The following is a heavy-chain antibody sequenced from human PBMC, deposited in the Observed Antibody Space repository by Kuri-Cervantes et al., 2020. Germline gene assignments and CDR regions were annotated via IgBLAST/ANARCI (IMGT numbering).Heavy chain of an antibody. V-gene: IGHV1-2*02. Sequence: ASVKVFCNAAVYTFTTYDINWVRQAPGQVLEWMGWINPNSGGTNYAQKFQGRVTMTRDKSISTAYMVLSRLRSDDTAGYYCARVRAVAGTPPDAFDIWGQGTMVTVSS. J-gene: IGHJ3*02. CDR2: INPNSGGT. D-gene: IGHD6-19*01. CDR3: ARVRAVAGTPPDAFDI. CDR1: VYTFTTYD.